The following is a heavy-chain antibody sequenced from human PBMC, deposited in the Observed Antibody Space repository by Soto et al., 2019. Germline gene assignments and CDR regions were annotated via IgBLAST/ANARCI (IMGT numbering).Heavy chain of an antibody. D-gene: IGHD2-2*01. J-gene: IGHJ6*02. CDR2: ISAYNGNT. Sequence: QVQLVQSGAEVKKPGASVKVSCKASGYTFTSYGISWVRQAPGQGLEWMGWISAYNGNTTYAQKLQGRVTMTTDTSTSTAYMELRSLRSDDTAVYYCARDGGYCISTSCPPYYYYYYGMDVWGQGTTVTVSS. CDR3: ARDGGYCISTSCPPYYYYYYGMDV. CDR1: GYTFTSYG. V-gene: IGHV1-18*01.